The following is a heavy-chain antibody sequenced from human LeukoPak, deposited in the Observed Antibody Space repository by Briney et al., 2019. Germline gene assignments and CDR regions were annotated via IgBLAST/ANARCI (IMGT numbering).Heavy chain of an antibody. CDR3: ATYRLGAATFDY. J-gene: IGHJ4*02. V-gene: IGHV4-39*01. Sequence: PSETLSLTCTVSGGSISSSIYYWAWIRQPPGKGLEWIGSIHHSGTAYYNPSLKSRVTISVDTSKNQFSLKLSSVTAAGTAVYYCATYRLGAATFDYWGQGTLVTVSS. CDR2: IHHSGTA. D-gene: IGHD6-13*01. CDR1: GGSISSSIYY.